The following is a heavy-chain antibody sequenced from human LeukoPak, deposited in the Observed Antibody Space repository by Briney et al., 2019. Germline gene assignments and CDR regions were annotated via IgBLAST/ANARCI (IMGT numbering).Heavy chain of an antibody. Sequence: ASVKVSRKASGYTFTGYYMHWVRQAPGQGLEWMGWINPNSGGTNYAQKFQGRVTMTRDTSISTAYMELSRLRSDDTAVYYCARDSSSWYEGDAFDIWGQGTMVTVSS. V-gene: IGHV1-2*02. D-gene: IGHD6-13*01. J-gene: IGHJ3*02. CDR1: GYTFTGYY. CDR2: INPNSGGT. CDR3: ARDSSSWYEGDAFDI.